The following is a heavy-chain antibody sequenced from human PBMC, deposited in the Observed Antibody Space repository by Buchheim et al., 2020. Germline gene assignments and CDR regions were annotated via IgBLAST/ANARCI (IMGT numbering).Heavy chain of an antibody. V-gene: IGHV4-31*02. CDR3: ARAAGARFDP. CDR2: IYYSGST. Sequence: VQVVESGGGLVQPGRSLRLSCVESGLIFDDYAMHWVRQAPGKGLEWIGYIYYSGSTYYNPSLKSRVTISVDTSKNQFSLKLSSVTAADTAVYYCARAAGARFDPWGQGTL. J-gene: IGHJ5*02. D-gene: IGHD1-26*01. CDR1: GLIFDDYA.